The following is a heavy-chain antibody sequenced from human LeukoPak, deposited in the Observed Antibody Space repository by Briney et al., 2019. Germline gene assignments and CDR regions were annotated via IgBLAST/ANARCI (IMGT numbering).Heavy chain of an antibody. V-gene: IGHV3-74*01. CDR1: GFTLSSYW. Sequence: GGSLRLSCSASGFTLSSYWMHWVRQAPGKGLVWVSRINTGGSSTNYADSVKGRFTVSRDNAKNTLYLQMNSLRAEDTAVYYCARVGARLGAFDIWGQGTMVTVSS. D-gene: IGHD6-25*01. J-gene: IGHJ3*02. CDR3: ARVGARLGAFDI. CDR2: INTGGSST.